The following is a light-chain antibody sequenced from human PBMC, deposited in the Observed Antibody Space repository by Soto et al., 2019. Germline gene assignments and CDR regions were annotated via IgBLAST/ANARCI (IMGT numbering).Light chain of an antibody. J-gene: IGLJ7*01. CDR3: ATWDDSLNAAV. CDR2: IND. V-gene: IGLV2-8*01. CDR1: SSDVGNYDY. Sequence: QSALTQPPSASGSPGQSVTISCTGVSSDVGNYDYVLWYQQYPGKAPKLIIYINDQRPSGVPARFSGSTSGTSASLAISGLQSDDEAHYYCATWDDSLNAAVFGGGTQLTVL.